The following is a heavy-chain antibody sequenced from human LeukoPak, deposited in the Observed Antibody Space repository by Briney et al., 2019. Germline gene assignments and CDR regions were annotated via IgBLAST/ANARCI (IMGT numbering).Heavy chain of an antibody. D-gene: IGHD3-9*01. V-gene: IGHV1-8*01. Sequence: ASVKVSCKASGYTFTSYDINWVRQATGQGLEWMGGMNPNSGNTGYAQKFQGRVTMTRDTSTSTVYMELSSLRSEDTAVYYCARDRDYDILTGYYSDFDYWGQGTLVTVSS. CDR3: ARDRDYDILTGYYSDFDY. J-gene: IGHJ4*02. CDR2: MNPNSGNT. CDR1: GYTFTSYD.